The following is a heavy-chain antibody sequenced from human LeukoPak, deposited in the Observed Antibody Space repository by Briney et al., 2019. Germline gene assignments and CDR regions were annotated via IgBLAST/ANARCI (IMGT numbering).Heavy chain of an antibody. V-gene: IGHV1-18*01. J-gene: IGHJ4*02. CDR2: ISAYNGNT. CDR3: ARTRGYFDWLPAYYFDY. Sequence: GASVKVSCKASGYTFTSYGISWVRQAPGQGLEWMGWISAYNGNTNYAQKLQGRVTMTTDTSTSAAYMELRSLRSDDTAVYYCARTRGYFDWLPAYYFDYWGQGTLVTASS. D-gene: IGHD3-9*01. CDR1: GYTFTSYG.